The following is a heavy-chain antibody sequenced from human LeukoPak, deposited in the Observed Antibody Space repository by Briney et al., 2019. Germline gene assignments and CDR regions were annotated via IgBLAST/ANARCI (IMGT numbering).Heavy chain of an antibody. D-gene: IGHD3-16*02. CDR3: ARRRLSITDV. CDR1: GGSISSYY. CDR2: IYYSGST. Sequence: SETLSLTCTVSGGSISSYYWSWIRQPPGKGLEWIGYIYYSGSTNYNPSLKSRATISVETSKNQFSLKLSSVTAADTAVYYCARRRLSITDVWGQGTTVTVSS. J-gene: IGHJ6*02. V-gene: IGHV4-59*08.